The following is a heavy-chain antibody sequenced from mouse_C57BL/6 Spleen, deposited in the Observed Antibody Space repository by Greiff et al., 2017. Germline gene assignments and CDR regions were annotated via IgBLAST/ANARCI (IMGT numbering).Heavy chain of an antibody. Sequence: EVQLQQSGPELVKPGASVKISCKASGYTFTDYYMNWVKQSHGKSLEWIGDINPNNGGTSYNQKFKGKATLTVDKSSSTAYMELRSLTSEDSAVYYCARRKIYYYGSSYEGYAMDYWGQGTSVTVSS. CDR1: GYTFTDYY. J-gene: IGHJ4*01. CDR2: INPNNGGT. D-gene: IGHD1-1*01. V-gene: IGHV1-26*01. CDR3: ARRKIYYYGSSYEGYAMDY.